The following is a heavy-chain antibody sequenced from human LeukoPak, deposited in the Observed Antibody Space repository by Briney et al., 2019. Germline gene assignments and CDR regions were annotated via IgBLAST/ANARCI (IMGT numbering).Heavy chain of an antibody. J-gene: IGHJ6*03. D-gene: IGHD3-9*01. CDR2: INPNSGGT. CDR3: VRCNILTGYYPVLHYMDV. V-gene: IGHV1-2*02. Sequence: ASVKVSCKVSGYTFTCHYMHWVRQAPGQGLEWMGWINPNSGGTNYAQKFQGRVTMTRDTSISTAYMELSRLRSDDTAVDYCVRCNILTGYYPVLHYMDVWGKGTTVTVSS. CDR1: GYTFTCHY.